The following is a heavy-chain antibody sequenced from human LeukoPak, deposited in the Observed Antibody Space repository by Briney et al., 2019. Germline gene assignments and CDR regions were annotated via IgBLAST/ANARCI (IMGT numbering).Heavy chain of an antibody. D-gene: IGHD2-8*01. Sequence: GGSLRLSCAASGFTFSNYWMGWVRQAPGKGLEWVANIKQDGSEIYYVDSVKGRFTISRDTAKDSLYLQMNSLRAEDTAVYYCARDPVSNYWGQGTLVTVSS. V-gene: IGHV3-7*01. J-gene: IGHJ4*02. CDR2: IKQDGSEI. CDR1: GFTFSNYW. CDR3: ARDPVSNY.